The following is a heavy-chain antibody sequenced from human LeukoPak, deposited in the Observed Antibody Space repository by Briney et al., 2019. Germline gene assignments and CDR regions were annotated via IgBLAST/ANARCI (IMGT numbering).Heavy chain of an antibody. CDR3: AKNPGDY. Sequence: GGSLRLSCAASGFTFSSYGMHWVRQAPGKGLEWVAVISYDGSNKYYADSVKGRFTISRDNSKNTLYLQMNSLRAEDKAVYYCAKNPGDYWGQGTLVTVSS. CDR1: GFTFSSYG. V-gene: IGHV3-30*18. J-gene: IGHJ4*02. CDR2: ISYDGSNK.